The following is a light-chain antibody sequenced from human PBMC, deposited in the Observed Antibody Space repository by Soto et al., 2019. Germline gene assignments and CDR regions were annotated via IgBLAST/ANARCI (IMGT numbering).Light chain of an antibody. V-gene: IGLV2-14*01. CDR1: SSDVGGYNY. CDR3: SSYTSSSTNV. J-gene: IGLJ1*01. Sequence: QSALTQPASVSGSHGQSISISCTGTSSDVGGYNYVSWYQQHPGKAPKLMIYDVSNRPSGVSNRFSGSKSGNTASLTISGLQAEDEADYYCSSYTSSSTNVFGTGTKVTV. CDR2: DVS.